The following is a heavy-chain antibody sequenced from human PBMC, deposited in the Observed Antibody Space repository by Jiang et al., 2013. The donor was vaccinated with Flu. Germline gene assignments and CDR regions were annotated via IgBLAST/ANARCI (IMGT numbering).Heavy chain of an antibody. J-gene: IGHJ4*02. CDR3: AGVYCTNGACYSWGDMLQFDY. CDR2: IIPIFGTA. Sequence: VRQAPGQGLEWMGGIIPIFGTATTHRSSRGRVTITADESTSTAYMELSSLRSEDTAVYYCAGVYCTNGACYSWGDMLQFDYWGQGTPGHRLL. D-gene: IGHD2-8*01. V-gene: IGHV1-69*01.